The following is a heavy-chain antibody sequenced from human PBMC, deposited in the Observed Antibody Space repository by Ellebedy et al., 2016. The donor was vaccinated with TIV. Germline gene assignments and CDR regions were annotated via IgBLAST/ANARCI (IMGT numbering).Heavy chain of an antibody. V-gene: IGHV3-74*01. D-gene: IGHD5-24*01. CDR3: ARERGWLQSLAYYYGMDF. Sequence: PGGSLRLSCEASGFPFGGYWIHWVRQVPGKGLGWVSRINGDGRSTTYADSVKGRFTISRDNAKNTVYLQMNSLRAEDTAVYYCARERGWLQSLAYYYGMDFWGQGTTVTVSS. CDR2: INGDGRST. J-gene: IGHJ6*02. CDR1: GFPFGGYW.